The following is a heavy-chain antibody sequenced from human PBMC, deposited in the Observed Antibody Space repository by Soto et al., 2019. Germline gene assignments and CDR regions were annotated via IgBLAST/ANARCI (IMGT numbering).Heavy chain of an antibody. D-gene: IGHD2-15*01. CDR1: GFTFMTYT. CDR3: ARDRGYDAHDYYYNAMDV. CDR2: IRGFSPYT. J-gene: IGHJ6*02. Sequence: EVQLVESGGGLVKPGGSMRLSCISSGFTFMTYTMNWVRQAPGKGLEWVSGIRGFSPYTFYAESVKGRFTISRDNAKNSLYIQMNSLRAEDTAVYYCARDRGYDAHDYYYNAMDVWGQGTTVTVSS. V-gene: IGHV3-21*06.